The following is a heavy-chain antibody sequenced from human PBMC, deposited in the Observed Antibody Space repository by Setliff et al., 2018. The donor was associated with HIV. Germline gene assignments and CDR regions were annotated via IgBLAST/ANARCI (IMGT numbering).Heavy chain of an antibody. CDR2: ISPYNGHT. Sequence: ASVKVSCKTSGYSFTTYGISWVRQAPGHGLEWMGWISPYNGHTKSAQTFQGRVTMTIDTSTSTAYMELRSLSSDDTAVYYCARARLQGIVTAVGPRDNCLDPWGQGTRVTVSS. CDR3: ARARLQGIVTAVGPRDNCLDP. J-gene: IGHJ5*02. CDR1: GYSFTTYG. V-gene: IGHV1-18*01. D-gene: IGHD1-26*01.